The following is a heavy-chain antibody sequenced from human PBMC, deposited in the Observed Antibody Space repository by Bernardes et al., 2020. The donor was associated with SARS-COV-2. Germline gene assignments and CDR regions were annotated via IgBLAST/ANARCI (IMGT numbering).Heavy chain of an antibody. V-gene: IGHV1-2*04. Sequence: ASVKVSCKASGYTFTGYCMHWVRQAPGQGLEWMGWINPNSGGTNYAQKFQGWVTMTRDTSISTAYMELSRLRSDDTAVYYCAREGSYGLLTEYGMDVWGQGTTVTGSS. CDR1: GYTFTGYC. CDR2: INPNSGGT. CDR3: AREGSYGLLTEYGMDV. D-gene: IGHD5-18*01. J-gene: IGHJ6*02.